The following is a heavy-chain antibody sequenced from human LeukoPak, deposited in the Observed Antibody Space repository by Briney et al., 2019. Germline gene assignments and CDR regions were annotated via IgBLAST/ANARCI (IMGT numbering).Heavy chain of an antibody. V-gene: IGHV3-30*03. D-gene: IGHD2-2*02. J-gene: IGHJ4*02. Sequence: GGSLRLSCAASGFTFRTYGMHWVRQAPGKGLEWVAGISYDGLNEYYVDSLKGRFTISRDTSKDTLYLQMKSLRTEDTAVYYCARDLYNVPDYWGQGTLVTVSS. CDR1: GFTFRTYG. CDR3: ARDLYNVPDY. CDR2: ISYDGLNE.